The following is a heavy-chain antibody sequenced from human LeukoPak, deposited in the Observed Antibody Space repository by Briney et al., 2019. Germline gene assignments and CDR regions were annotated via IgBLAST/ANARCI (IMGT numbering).Heavy chain of an antibody. J-gene: IGHJ3*02. Sequence: ASVKVSCKASGYTFTTYGITWVRQAPGQGLEWMGWISTYNGDTNYAQKLQGRVTMTTDTSTSTAYMELRSLRSDDTAVYYCAREGPYYYDSSGYSAFDIWGQGTMVTVSS. CDR2: ISTYNGDT. D-gene: IGHD3-22*01. CDR1: GYTFTTYG. CDR3: AREGPYYYDSSGYSAFDI. V-gene: IGHV1-18*01.